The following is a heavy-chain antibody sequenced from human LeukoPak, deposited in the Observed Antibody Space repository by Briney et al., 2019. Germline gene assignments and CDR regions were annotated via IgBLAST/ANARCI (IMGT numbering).Heavy chain of an antibody. J-gene: IGHJ4*02. CDR1: GFTFDDYG. V-gene: IGHV3-20*04. CDR3: ARDHFGDNLGSDY. D-gene: IGHD4-17*01. Sequence: PGGSLRLSCAASGFTFDDYGMSWVRQAPGKGLEWVSGINWNGDSTGYADSMQGRFTISRDNAKTSLYLQMNSLRAEDTALYYCARDHFGDNLGSDYRGQGTLVTVFS. CDR2: INWNGDST.